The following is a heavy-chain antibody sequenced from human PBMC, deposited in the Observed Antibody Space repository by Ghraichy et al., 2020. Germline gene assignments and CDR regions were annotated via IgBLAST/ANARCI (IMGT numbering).Heavy chain of an antibody. CDR2: ISTSNGDP. Sequence: ASVKVSCKASGYTFTNYGISWVRQAPGQGLEWMAWISTSNGDPNYAQKLQGRVTMTTDTSTSTAYMELRSLRSDDTAVYYCATASLEGGYFDYWGQGTLVTVSS. D-gene: IGHD3-3*02. J-gene: IGHJ4*02. CDR1: GYTFTNYG. V-gene: IGHV1-18*04. CDR3: ATASLEGGYFDY.